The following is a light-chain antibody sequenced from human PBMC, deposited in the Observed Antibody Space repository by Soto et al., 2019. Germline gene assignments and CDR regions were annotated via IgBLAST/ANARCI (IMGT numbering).Light chain of an antibody. J-gene: IGLJ1*01. Sequence: QSALTQPPSASGSPGQSVTISCTGTSSDVGGYNYVSWYQQHPGKAPKLMIYEVSKRPSGVPDRFSGSKSGNTASLTVSGLQAEDEADYYCSSYAGSNNVFXTGTKVTVL. CDR3: SSYAGSNNV. CDR2: EVS. CDR1: SSDVGGYNY. V-gene: IGLV2-8*01.